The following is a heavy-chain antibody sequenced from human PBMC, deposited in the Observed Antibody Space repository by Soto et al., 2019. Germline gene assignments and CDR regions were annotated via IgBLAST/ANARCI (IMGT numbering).Heavy chain of an antibody. J-gene: IGHJ5*02. CDR1: GGSISSSNW. D-gene: IGHD5-12*01. V-gene: IGHV4-4*02. CDR2: IYHSGST. Sequence: SSETLSLTCAVSGGSISSSNWWSWVRQPPGKGLEWIGEIYHSGSTNYNPSLKSRVTISVDKSKNQFSLKLSSVTAADTAVYYCAKEIVATIGWFDPWGQGTLVTVSS. CDR3: AKEIVATIGWFDP.